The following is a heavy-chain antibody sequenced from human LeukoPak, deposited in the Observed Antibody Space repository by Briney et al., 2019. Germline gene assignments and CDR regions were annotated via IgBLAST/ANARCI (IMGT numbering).Heavy chain of an antibody. CDR2: INPNSGNT. CDR1: GYTFTGYY. D-gene: IGHD1-26*01. Sequence: GASVKVSCKASGYTFTGYYMHWVRQAPGQGLEWMGWINPNSGNTGYAQKFQGRVTMTRNTSISTAYMELSSLRSEDTAVYYCAAVGATSEAVYDYWGQGTLVTVSS. CDR3: AAVGATSEAVYDY. J-gene: IGHJ4*02. V-gene: IGHV1-8*02.